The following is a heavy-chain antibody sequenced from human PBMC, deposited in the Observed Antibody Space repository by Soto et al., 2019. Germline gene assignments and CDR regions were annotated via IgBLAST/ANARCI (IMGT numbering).Heavy chain of an antibody. J-gene: IGHJ6*02. CDR3: AIVSSSSVVVPDSGMDV. Sequence: QVQLVQSGVEVKKTGASVKVSCKASGYTFISHGISWVRQAPGQWLEWMGWISGKNGNTNYAQKLQGRVNLTTDTSTSKAYMELRRLRADDTAVYYCAIVSSSSVVVPDSGMDVWGQGTTVTVAS. V-gene: IGHV1-18*04. CDR2: ISGKNGNT. CDR1: GYTFISHG. D-gene: IGHD2-15*01.